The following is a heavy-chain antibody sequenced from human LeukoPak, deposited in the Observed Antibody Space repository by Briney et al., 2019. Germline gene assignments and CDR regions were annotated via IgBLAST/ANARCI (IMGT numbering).Heavy chain of an antibody. CDR1: GFTFSSYE. V-gene: IGHV3-48*03. J-gene: IGHJ6*04. Sequence: GSLRLSCAASGFTFSSYEMNWVRQAPGKGLEWVSYISSSGSTIYYADSVKGRFTISRDNAKNSLYLQMKSLRAEDTAVYYCAELGITMIGGVWGKGTTVTISS. CDR3: AELGITMIGGV. CDR2: ISSSGSTI. D-gene: IGHD3-10*02.